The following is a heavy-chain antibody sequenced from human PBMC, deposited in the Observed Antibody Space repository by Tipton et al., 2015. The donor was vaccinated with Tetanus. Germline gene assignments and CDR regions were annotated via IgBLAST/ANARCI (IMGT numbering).Heavy chain of an antibody. CDR1: GFIFSSYG. CDR2: SWYDGTDK. CDR3: AREAYCIGGNSFSWVFDP. D-gene: IGHD2-15*01. V-gene: IGHV3-33*01. Sequence: SLRLSCAASGFIFSSYGIHWVRQAPGKGLEWLAVSWYDGTDKYYADSVKGRFTISRDNSENTLYLQLNSFSAEDAALYYCAREAYCIGGNSFSWVFDPGGQGTLFTVSS. J-gene: IGHJ5*02.